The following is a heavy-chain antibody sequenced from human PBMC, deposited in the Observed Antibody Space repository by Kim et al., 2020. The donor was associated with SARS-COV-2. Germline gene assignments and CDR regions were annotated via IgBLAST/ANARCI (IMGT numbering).Heavy chain of an antibody. Sequence: SETLSLTCAVYGGSLSGYYWSWPRQSPGKGLEWIGEIDHSGSTTFNPSLKSRVTMSVVTSKNLFSLNVSSLAVADPGVYSCATSPKKRLRHAASWGQG. CDR3: ATSPKKRLRHAAS. D-gene: IGHD2-15*01. V-gene: IGHV4-34*01. CDR1: GGSLSGYY. J-gene: IGHJ4*02. CDR2: IDHSGST.